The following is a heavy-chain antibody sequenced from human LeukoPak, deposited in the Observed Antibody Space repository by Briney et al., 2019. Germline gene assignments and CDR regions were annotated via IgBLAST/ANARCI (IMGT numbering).Heavy chain of an antibody. CDR1: GYSISSGYY. V-gene: IGHV4-38-2*02. CDR3: ARQVYYDRRTGAFDI. Sequence: SETLSLTCTVSGYSISSGYYWGWIRQPPGKGLEWIGSIYHSGSTYYNPSLKSRVTISVDTSKNQFSLKLSSVTAADTAVYYCARQVYYDRRTGAFDIWGQGTMVTVSS. CDR2: IYHSGST. D-gene: IGHD3-22*01. J-gene: IGHJ3*02.